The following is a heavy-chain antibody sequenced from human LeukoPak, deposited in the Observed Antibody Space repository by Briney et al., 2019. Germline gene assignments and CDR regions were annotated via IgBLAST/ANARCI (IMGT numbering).Heavy chain of an antibody. CDR3: AKSLKLSSVGYYFDY. Sequence: PGGSLRLSCAASGFTFDDYAMHWVRQAPGKGLEWVSGVSWNSGVTGYVDSVKGRFTISRDNAKNSLYLQMNSLRAEDTAVYYCAKSLKLSSVGYYFDYWGQGTLVTVSS. CDR2: VSWNSGVT. CDR1: GFTFDDYA. J-gene: IGHJ4*02. D-gene: IGHD3-10*01. V-gene: IGHV3-9*01.